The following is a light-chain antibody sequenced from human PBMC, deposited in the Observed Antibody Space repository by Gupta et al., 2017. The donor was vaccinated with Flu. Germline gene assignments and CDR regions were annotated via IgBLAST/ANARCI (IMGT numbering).Light chain of an antibody. CDR3: NSRERSGNNMWV. J-gene: IGLJ3*02. CDR1: SLRSYY. V-gene: IGLV3-19*01. CDR2: GEN. Sequence: SSALTQDPAVSVALGQTVRITCQGDSLRSYYASWYQQTPGQAPVLVIFGENKRPSGIPERISGSRSGNTTSVTITGAQAEDEADYYCNSRERSGNNMWVFGGGTKLTVL.